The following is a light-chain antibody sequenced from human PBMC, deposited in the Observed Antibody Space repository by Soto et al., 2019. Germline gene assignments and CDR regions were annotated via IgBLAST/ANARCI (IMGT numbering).Light chain of an antibody. CDR2: DAS. CDR1: QSISSW. V-gene: IGKV1-5*01. J-gene: IGKJ4*01. CDR3: QQYNRYSLT. Sequence: DIQMTQSPSTLSASAGDRVTITCRASQSISSWLAWYQQKQGKAPKLLIYDASSLESGVPSRFSGSGSDTEFTLTINSLQPDDFATYHCQQYNRYSLTFGGGTKVEIK.